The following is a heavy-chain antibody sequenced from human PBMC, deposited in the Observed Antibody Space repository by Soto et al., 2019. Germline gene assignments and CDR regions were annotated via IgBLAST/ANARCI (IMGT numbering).Heavy chain of an antibody. V-gene: IGHV1-24*01. CDR1: GYTLTELS. CDR3: ATARYCSSTSCPSMDWRVLYYYYGMDV. J-gene: IGHJ6*02. CDR2: FDPEDGET. Sequence: ASVKVSCKVSGYTLTELSMHWVRQAPGKGLEWMGGFDPEDGETIYAQKFQGRVTMTEDTSTDTAYMELSSLRSEDTAVYYCATARYCSSTSCPSMDWRVLYYYYGMDVWGQGTTVTVSS. D-gene: IGHD2-2*01.